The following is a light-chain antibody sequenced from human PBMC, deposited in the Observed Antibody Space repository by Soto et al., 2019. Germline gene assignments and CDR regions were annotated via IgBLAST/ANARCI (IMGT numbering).Light chain of an antibody. V-gene: IGKV3-20*01. CDR1: QSVSSSY. J-gene: IGKJ2*01. CDR3: QQYGSSPRYT. CDR2: GAS. Sequence: DIVLTQSPGTLSLSPGERATLSCRASQSVSSSYLAWYQQNPGQAPRLLIYGASSRATGIPDRFSGSGSGTHCSLTISRLEPEDFAVYYFQQYGSSPRYTFGQGTELEIK.